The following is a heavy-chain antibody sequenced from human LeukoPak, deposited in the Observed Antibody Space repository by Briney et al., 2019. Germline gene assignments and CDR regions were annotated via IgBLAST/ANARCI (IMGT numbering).Heavy chain of an antibody. CDR2: ISGSGGST. J-gene: IGHJ4*02. D-gene: IGHD6-6*01. V-gene: IGHV3-23*01. CDR1: GFTFSSYA. Sequence: GGSLRLSCTASGFTFSSYAMSWVRQAPGKGLEWVSAISGSGGSTYYADSVKGRFTISRDNSKNMLYLQMNSLRAEDTAVYYCAKVEGSSSPYFDYWGQGTLVTVSS. CDR3: AKVEGSSSPYFDY.